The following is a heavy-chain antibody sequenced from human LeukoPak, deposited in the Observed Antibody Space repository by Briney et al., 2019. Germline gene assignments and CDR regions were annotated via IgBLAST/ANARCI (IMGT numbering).Heavy chain of an antibody. D-gene: IGHD3-10*01. J-gene: IGHJ5*02. CDR3: ARGTELWFGGPCWFDP. Sequence: SQTLSLXCTVPGGSISSGSYYWSWIRQPAGKGLEWIGRIYTSGITNYNPSLKSRVTISVDTSKNQFSLKLSSVTAADTAVYYCARGTELWFGGPCWFDPWGQGTLVTVSS. V-gene: IGHV4-61*02. CDR2: IYTSGIT. CDR1: GGSISSGSYY.